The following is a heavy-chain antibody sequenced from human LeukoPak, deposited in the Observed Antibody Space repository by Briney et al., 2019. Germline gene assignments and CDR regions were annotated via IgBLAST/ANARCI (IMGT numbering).Heavy chain of an antibody. D-gene: IGHD3-10*01. V-gene: IGHV3-21*01. CDR3: ARGSGSYYILDY. J-gene: IGHJ4*02. CDR2: ISSSSSYI. CDR1: GFTFSSYS. Sequence: GGSLRLSCAASGFTFSSYSMNWVRQAPGKGLEWVSSISSSSSYIYYADSVKGRFTISRDNAKNSLYLQMNSLRAEDTAVYYCARGSGSYYILDYWGQGTLVTVSS.